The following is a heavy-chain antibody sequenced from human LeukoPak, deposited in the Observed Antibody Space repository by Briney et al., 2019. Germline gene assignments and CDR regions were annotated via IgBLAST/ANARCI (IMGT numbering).Heavy chain of an antibody. V-gene: IGHV7-4-1*02. CDR2: INTNTGNP. CDR3: ARGGYTYGPGYYHFYMDV. J-gene: IGHJ6*03. D-gene: IGHD5-18*01. CDR1: GYTFTNYA. Sequence: ASVKVSCKASGYTFTNYAMNWVRQAPGQGLEWMGWINTNTGNPTNAQGFTGRFVFSLDTSVNTTYLQISSLKAEDTAVYYCARGGYTYGPGYYHFYMDVWGKGTTVTVSS.